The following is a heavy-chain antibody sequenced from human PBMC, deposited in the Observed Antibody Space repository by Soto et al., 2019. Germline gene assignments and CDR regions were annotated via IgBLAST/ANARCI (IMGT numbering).Heavy chain of an antibody. D-gene: IGHD6-6*01. CDR3: SRTSRFDC. CDR2: FNHSGST. V-gene: IGHV4-34*01. CDR1: CGSFSGYY. J-gene: IGHJ4*02. Sequence: QVQLQQWGAGLLKPSETLSLTCAVYCGSFSGYYWSWIRQPPGKGLEWIGEFNHSGSTNYNPTLKRRVTMSVDTSKNQVSLKLNSVTAADTAVYYCSRTSRFDCWGQGIQVTVSS.